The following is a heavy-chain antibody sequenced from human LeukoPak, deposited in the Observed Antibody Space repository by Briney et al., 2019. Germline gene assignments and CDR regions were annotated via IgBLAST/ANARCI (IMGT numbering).Heavy chain of an antibody. CDR2: ISSSGSTI. D-gene: IGHD4-17*01. V-gene: IGHV3-48*03. CDR1: GCTFSSYE. CDR3: ARDTDYGAEPLDY. J-gene: IGHJ4*02. Sequence: PGGSLRLSCAASGCTFSSYEMNWVRQAPGKGLEWVSYISSSGSTIYYADSVKGRFTISRDNAKNSLYLQMNSLRAEDTAVYYCARDTDYGAEPLDYWGQGTLVTVSS.